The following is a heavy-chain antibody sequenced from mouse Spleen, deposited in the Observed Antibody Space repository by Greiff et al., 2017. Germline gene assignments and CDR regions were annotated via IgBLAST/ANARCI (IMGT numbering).Heavy chain of an antibody. CDR3: AKDDYDAMDY. V-gene: IGHV1-42*01. CDR1: GYSFTGYY. J-gene: IGHJ4*01. CDR2: INPSTGGT. Sequence: VQLQQSGPELVKPGASVKISCTASGYSFTGYYMTWVQQSPEKSLEWIGEINPSTGGTTYNQKFKAKATLTVDKSSSTAYMQLKSLTSEDSAVYYCAKDDYDAMDYWGQGTSVTVSS.